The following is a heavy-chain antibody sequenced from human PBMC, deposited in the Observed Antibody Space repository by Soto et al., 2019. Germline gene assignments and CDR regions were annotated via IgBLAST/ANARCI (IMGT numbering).Heavy chain of an antibody. Sequence: SETLSLTCTVSGGSISSGGYYWSWIRQHPGKGLEWIGYIYYSGSTYYNPSLKSRVTISVDTSKNQFSLKLSSVTAADTAVYYCARSSGRTYYDFWSAPSSAIWGQGTMVTVSS. J-gene: IGHJ3*02. CDR3: ARSSGRTYYDFWSAPSSAI. CDR1: GGSISSGGYY. CDR2: IYYSGST. D-gene: IGHD3-3*01. V-gene: IGHV4-31*03.